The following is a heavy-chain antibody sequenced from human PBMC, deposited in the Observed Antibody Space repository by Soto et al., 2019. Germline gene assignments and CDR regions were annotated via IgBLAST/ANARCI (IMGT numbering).Heavy chain of an antibody. CDR2: IFYSGST. J-gene: IGHJ4*02. CDR1: GGSINNYY. Sequence: PSETLSLTCTVSGGSINNYYWHWIRQPPGKGLEWIGYIFYSGSTNYNPSLKSRVTISVDTSKNQFSLKLSSVTAADTAVYYCARAVGVGDFDYWGQGTQVTVSS. D-gene: IGHD1-26*01. CDR3: ARAVGVGDFDY. V-gene: IGHV4-59*01.